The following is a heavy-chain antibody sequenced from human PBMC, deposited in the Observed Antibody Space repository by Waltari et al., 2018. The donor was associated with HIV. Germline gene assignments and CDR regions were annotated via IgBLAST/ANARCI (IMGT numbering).Heavy chain of an antibody. V-gene: IGHV4-59*01. CDR2: IYYSGST. D-gene: IGHD5-18*01. J-gene: IGHJ4*02. CDR1: GGPLSSYY. Sequence: QVHLQESGPGLVKPSETLSLTCTVSGGPLSSYYWSWIRQPPGKGLEWIGYIYYSGSTTYNPSLKSRVTISVDTSKNQFSLKLSSVTAADTAVYYCARQTAMVTSYFDYWGQGTLVTVSS. CDR3: ARQTAMVTSYFDY.